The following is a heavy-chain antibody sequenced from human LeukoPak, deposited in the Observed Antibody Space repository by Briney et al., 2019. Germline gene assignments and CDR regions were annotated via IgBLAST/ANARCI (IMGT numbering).Heavy chain of an antibody. CDR3: AYSSGWSLAFDI. CDR1: GFTFSSYG. J-gene: IGHJ3*02. Sequence: GGSLRLSCAASGFTFSSYGMNWVRQAPGKGLEWVSGISGDAGRTYYADSVKGRFTISRDNSKNTLYLQMNSLRAEDTAVYYCAYSSGWSLAFDIWGQGTMVTVSS. CDR2: ISGDAGRT. D-gene: IGHD6-19*01. V-gene: IGHV3-23*01.